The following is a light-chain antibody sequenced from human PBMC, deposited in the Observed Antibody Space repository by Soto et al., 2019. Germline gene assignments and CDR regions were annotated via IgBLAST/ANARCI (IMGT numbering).Light chain of an antibody. V-gene: IGKV2-30*01. CDR3: MRGTHWGWT. Sequence: DVVMTQSPLSLPVTLGQPASISCRSSQSLVYSDGNTYLNWFQQSPGQSPRRLIYKVSNRASGVPDSFSGRGSGTEFTLKISVVEGEDVGVYYCMRGTHWGWTFGQGPKIDIK. CDR1: QSLVYSDGNTY. CDR2: KVS. J-gene: IGKJ1*01.